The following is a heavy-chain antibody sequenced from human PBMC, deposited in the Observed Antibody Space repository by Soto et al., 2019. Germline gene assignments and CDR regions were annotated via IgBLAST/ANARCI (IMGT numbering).Heavy chain of an antibody. Sequence: GASVKVPCKASGYAISSYGISWVRQAPGQGLEWMGWISAKKSNTDYAEKFQGRVTVTIDTSTNTAYMELRSLRSDDTAVYYCTRDRSTNDYWGQGTLVTVSS. D-gene: IGHD1-1*01. CDR1: GYAISSYG. CDR3: TRDRSTNDY. CDR2: ISAKKSNT. V-gene: IGHV1-18*01. J-gene: IGHJ4*02.